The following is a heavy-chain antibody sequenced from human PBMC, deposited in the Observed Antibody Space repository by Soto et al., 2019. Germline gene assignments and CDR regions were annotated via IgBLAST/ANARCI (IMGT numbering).Heavy chain of an antibody. CDR1: GFTFSEYA. CDR2: ISYDGSSK. D-gene: IGHD3-9*01. Sequence: QVQLVESGGGVVQPGRSLRLSCASSGFTFSEYAMHWVRQAPGKGLEWVAVISYDGSSKYYRDSVTGRFTISRDNSKNTLFLQMDSLRDEDTAVYYCARDLRTQYFFDYWGQGTQVTVSS. J-gene: IGHJ4*02. V-gene: IGHV3-30-3*01. CDR3: ARDLRTQYFFDY.